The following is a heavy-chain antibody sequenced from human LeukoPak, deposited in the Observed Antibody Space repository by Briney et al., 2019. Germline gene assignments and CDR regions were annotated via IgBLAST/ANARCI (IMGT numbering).Heavy chain of an antibody. CDR2: VKSDGSNP. Sequence: PGGSLRLSCAASRFSFSNYWMHWVRQAPGKGLVWVSRVKSDGSNPSYADSVKGRFTISRDNAENMLYLQMNTLGAEDTAVYYCARDIVSGSGSLDYGGQGTLVTVSS. V-gene: IGHV3-74*01. CDR3: ARDIVSGSGSLDY. J-gene: IGHJ4*02. D-gene: IGHD3-10*01. CDR1: RFSFSNYW.